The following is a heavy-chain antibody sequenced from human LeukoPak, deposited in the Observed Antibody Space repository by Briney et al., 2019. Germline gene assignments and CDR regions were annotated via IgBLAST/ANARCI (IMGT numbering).Heavy chain of an antibody. J-gene: IGHJ4*02. CDR1: GYSISSGYY. D-gene: IGHD3-22*01. CDR2: IYHSGGT. V-gene: IGHV4-38-2*02. Sequence: SETLSLTCTVSGYSISSGYYWGWIRQPPGKGLEWIGSIYHSGGTYYNPSLKSRVTISVDTSKNQFSLKLSSVTAADTAVYYCARVPYRYYYDSSGYYSSGHFDYWGQGTLVTVSS. CDR3: ARVPYRYYYDSSGYYSSGHFDY.